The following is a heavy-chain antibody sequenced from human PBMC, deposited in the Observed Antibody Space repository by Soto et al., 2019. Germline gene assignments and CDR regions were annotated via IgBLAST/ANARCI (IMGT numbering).Heavy chain of an antibody. CDR3: AKGQSSRDYYDSSGYSYGMDI. D-gene: IGHD3-22*01. V-gene: IGHV3-43*01. J-gene: IGHJ6*02. Sequence: GGSLRLSCAASGFTFDDYTMHWVRQAQGKGLEWVSLISWDGGSTYYADSVKGRFTISRDNSKNSLYLQMNRLRPEVTTLYYCAKGQSSRDYYDSSGYSYGMDIWGQGTTVTVSS. CDR1: GFTFDDYT. CDR2: ISWDGGST.